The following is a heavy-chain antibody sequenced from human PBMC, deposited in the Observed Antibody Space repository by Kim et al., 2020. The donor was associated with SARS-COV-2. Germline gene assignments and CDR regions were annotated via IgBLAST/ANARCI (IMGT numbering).Heavy chain of an antibody. CDR2: IYYSGST. V-gene: IGHV4-39*07. CDR1: GGSISSSSYY. J-gene: IGHJ6*02. D-gene: IGHD3-9*01. Sequence: SETLSLTCTVSGGSISSSSYYWGWIRQPPGKGLEWIGSIYYSGSTYYNPSLKSRVTISVDTSKNQFSLKLSSVTAADTAVYYCARDGRRLRYFDWYYYGMDVWGQGTTVTVSS. CDR3: ARDGRRLRYFDWYYYGMDV.